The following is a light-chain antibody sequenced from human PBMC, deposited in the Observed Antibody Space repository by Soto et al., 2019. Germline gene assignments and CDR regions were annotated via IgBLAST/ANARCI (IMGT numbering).Light chain of an antibody. J-gene: IGKJ1*01. CDR3: QQYGSSPRT. V-gene: IGKV3-20*01. CDR1: QSFSSRK. CDR2: AAS. Sequence: EIVLAQSPGTLSLPPGERASLSCSASQSFSSRKIAWFQQIPGQAPRLLIYAASSRATGTPDKFSGGGSGTDFTLTISRLEPEDFAVYYCQQYGSSPRTFGQGTKVDIK.